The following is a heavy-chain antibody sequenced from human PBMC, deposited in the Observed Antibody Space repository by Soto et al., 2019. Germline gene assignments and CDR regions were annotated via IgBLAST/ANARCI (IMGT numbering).Heavy chain of an antibody. CDR2: INSDGSST. V-gene: IGHV3-74*01. J-gene: IGHJ4*02. CDR3: ARVSREVVPAAIDY. Sequence: EVQLVESGGGLVQPGGSLRLSCAASGFTFSSYWIHWVRQAPGKGLVWVSRINSDGSSTTYAHSGKGRFTTSRDNAKNTLYLQMTSLRAEDTAVYYCARVSREVVPAAIDYWGQGTLVTVSS. CDR1: GFTFSSYW. D-gene: IGHD2-2*01.